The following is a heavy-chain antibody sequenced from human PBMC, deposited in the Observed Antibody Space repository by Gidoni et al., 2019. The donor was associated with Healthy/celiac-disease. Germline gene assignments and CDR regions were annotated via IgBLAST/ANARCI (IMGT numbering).Heavy chain of an antibody. Sequence: QVQLQQWGAGLLTPSETLSLTCAVYGGYFSGYYWSWTRQPPGKRLVWSGEINPSGSTNYNPSLKSRVTISVDTSKNQFSLKLSSVTAADTAVYYCARYGYSSGGGFLGPPGRWFDPWGQGTLVTVSS. CDR3: ARYGYSSGGGFLGPPGRWFDP. D-gene: IGHD6-19*01. CDR2: INPSGST. V-gene: IGHV4-34*01. J-gene: IGHJ5*02. CDR1: GGYFSGYY.